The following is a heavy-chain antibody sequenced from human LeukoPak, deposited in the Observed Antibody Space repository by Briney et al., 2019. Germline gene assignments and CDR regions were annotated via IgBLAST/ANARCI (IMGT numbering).Heavy chain of an antibody. J-gene: IGHJ6*03. CDR1: GFSFGTYA. CDR3: ARVVPMVQYYNSYMAV. D-gene: IGHD2-8*01. V-gene: IGHV3-48*01. Sequence: GGSLRLSCAASGFSFGTYAMNWVRQAPGEGLEWVAYTSEGSSNLQYAGSVKGRFTISKDNAKGSLYLQMNSLRAEDTAVYYCARVVPMVQYYNSYMAVWGKGTTVTVSS. CDR2: TSEGSSNL.